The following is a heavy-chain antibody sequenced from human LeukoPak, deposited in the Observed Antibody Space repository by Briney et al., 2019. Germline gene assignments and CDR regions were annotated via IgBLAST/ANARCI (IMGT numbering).Heavy chain of an antibody. D-gene: IGHD3-10*01. CDR1: GSSFTNYC. J-gene: IGHJ4*02. V-gene: IGHV5-51*01. CDR3: ARSSGSYYSGAYYFDY. CDR2: IYPGDSDT. Sequence: GASLQISCKGSGSSFTNYCIGWVRQMPGKGLEWMGIIYPGDSDTRYSPSFRGQVTISADKSISTAYLQWSSLKASDTAMYYCARSSGSYYSGAYYFDYWGQGTLVTVSS.